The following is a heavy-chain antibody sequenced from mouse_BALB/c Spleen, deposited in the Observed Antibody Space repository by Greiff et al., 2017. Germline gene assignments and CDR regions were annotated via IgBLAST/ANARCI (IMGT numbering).Heavy chain of an antibody. Sequence: QVQLQQSGPGLVQPSQSLSITCTVSGFSLTSYGVHWVRQSPGKGLEWLGVIWSGGSTDYNAAFISRLSISKDNSKSQVFFKMNSLQANDTAIYYCARKNYGYLYAMDYWGQGTSGTVSS. CDR2: IWSGGST. D-gene: IGHD1-2*01. CDR3: ARKNYGYLYAMDY. CDR1: GFSLTSYG. J-gene: IGHJ4*01. V-gene: IGHV2-2*02.